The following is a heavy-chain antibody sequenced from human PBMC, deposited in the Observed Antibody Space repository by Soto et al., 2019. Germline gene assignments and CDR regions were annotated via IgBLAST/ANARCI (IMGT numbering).Heavy chain of an antibody. Sequence: QVQVVQSGAEVKNPGASVKVACKASGYTXTKHHMHXXRQXPGQGLEWMGIINPNGGTTNYAQKFQGRVTMTTDTSTSTVYMELSSLRSEDTAVYYCARDALDKYYGLGNYNWFDSWGQGTLVTVSS. CDR3: ARDALDKYYGLGNYNWFDS. V-gene: IGHV1-46*01. CDR1: GYTXTKHH. D-gene: IGHD3-10*01. CDR2: INPNGGTT. J-gene: IGHJ5*01.